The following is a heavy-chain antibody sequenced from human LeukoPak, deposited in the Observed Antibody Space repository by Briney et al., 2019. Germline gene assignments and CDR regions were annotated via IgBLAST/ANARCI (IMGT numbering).Heavy chain of an antibody. V-gene: IGHV4-34*01. CDR1: GGSFSGYY. Sequence: SETLSLTCAVYGGSFSGYYWSWIRQPPGKGLEWIGEINHSGSTNYNPSLKSRVTISVDTSKNQFSLKLSSVTAADTAMYYCARHPFSDGFDLWGQGTMVTVSS. CDR3: ARHPFSDGFDL. J-gene: IGHJ3*01. CDR2: INHSGST.